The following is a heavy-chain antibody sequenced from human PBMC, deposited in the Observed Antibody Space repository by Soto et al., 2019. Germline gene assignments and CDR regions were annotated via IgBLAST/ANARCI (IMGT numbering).Heavy chain of an antibody. CDR2: ISGSGGST. Sequence: GGSLRLSCAASGFTFSSYAMGWVRQAPGKGLEWVSAISGSGGSTYYADSVKGRFTISRDNSKNTLYLQMNSLRAEDTAVYYCAKSITPYYDFWSGYYRYYYYGMDVWGQGTTVTAP. J-gene: IGHJ6*02. CDR1: GFTFSSYA. V-gene: IGHV3-23*01. D-gene: IGHD3-3*01. CDR3: AKSITPYYDFWSGYYRYYYYGMDV.